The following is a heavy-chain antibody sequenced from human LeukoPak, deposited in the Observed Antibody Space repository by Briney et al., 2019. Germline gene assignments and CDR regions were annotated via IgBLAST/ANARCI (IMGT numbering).Heavy chain of an antibody. CDR2: IDHLGRT. V-gene: IGHV4-34*01. CDR1: GFTSTNYA. D-gene: IGHD2-2*01. J-gene: IGHJ4*03. CDR3: ARPQHCSATTCSGPLRY. Sequence: GSLRLSCAASGFTSTNYAMNWIRQPPGKGLEWIGEIDHLGRTNYNPSLKSRVGISIDTSKNQFSLKMTSVTAADTAVYFCARPQHCSATTCSGPLRYWGQGNLVLVSS.